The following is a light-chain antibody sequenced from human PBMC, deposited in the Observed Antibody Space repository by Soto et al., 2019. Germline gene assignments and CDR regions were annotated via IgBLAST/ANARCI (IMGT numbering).Light chain of an antibody. Sequence: QSALTQPASVSGSPGQSITISCTGTSSDVGGYNYFSWYQQHPGKAPKLMIYEVSNRPPGVSNRSSGPKSGTTASLTISGLQADDEADYYCSSYTSSSTPVAFGGGTKVTVL. J-gene: IGLJ2*01. CDR2: EVS. CDR1: SSDVGGYNY. V-gene: IGLV2-14*01. CDR3: SSYTSSSTPVA.